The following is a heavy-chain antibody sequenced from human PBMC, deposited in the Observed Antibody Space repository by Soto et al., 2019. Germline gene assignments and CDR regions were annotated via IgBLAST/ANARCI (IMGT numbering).Heavy chain of an antibody. V-gene: IGHV4-39*01. CDR1: GGSISSSSYY. CDR2: IYYSGST. Sequence: PSETLSLTCTVSGGSISSSSYYWGWIRQPPGKGLEWIGSIYYSGSTYYNPSLKSRVTISVDTSKNQFSLKLSPVTAADTAVYYCATTGIAAAGTGENYYYYYGMDVWGQGTTVTVS. CDR3: ATTGIAAAGTGENYYYYYGMDV. J-gene: IGHJ6*02. D-gene: IGHD6-13*01.